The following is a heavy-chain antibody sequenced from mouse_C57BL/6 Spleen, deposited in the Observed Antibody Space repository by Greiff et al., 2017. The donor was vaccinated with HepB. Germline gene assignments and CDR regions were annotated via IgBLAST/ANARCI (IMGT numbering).Heavy chain of an antibody. CDR2: IYPRSGNT. J-gene: IGHJ2*01. D-gene: IGHD1-1*01. V-gene: IGHV1-81*01. CDR1: GYTFTSYG. CDR3: ARHYGSMYYFDY. Sequence: VHLVESGAELARPGASVKLSCKASGYTFTSYGISWVKQRTGQGLEWIGEIYPRSGNTYYNEKFKGKATLTADKSSSTAYMELRSLTSEDSAVYFCARHYGSMYYFDYWGQGTTLTVSS.